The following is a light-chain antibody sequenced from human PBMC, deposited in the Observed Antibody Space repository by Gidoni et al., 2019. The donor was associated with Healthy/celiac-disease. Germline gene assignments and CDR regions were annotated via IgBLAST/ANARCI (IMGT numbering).Light chain of an antibody. Sequence: QSVLTQPPSVSGSPGQSVTISCTGTSSDVGSYNRVSWYQQPPGTAPKLMIYEVTNRPSGVPARFSGSKSGNTASLTISGLQAEDEADYYCTSYTASSAHVVFGGVTKLTVL. J-gene: IGLJ2*01. CDR2: EVT. CDR1: SSDVGSYNR. CDR3: TSYTASSAHVV. V-gene: IGLV2-18*02.